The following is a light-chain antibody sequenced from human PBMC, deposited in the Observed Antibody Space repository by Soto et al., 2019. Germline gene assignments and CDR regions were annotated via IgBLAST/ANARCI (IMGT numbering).Light chain of an antibody. V-gene: IGKV1-12*01. CDR3: QQASSFPLT. CDR2: GAS. CDR1: QLISSW. Sequence: IQTTQSPSSVSASVGDSVTITCRASQLISSWLAWYQLKPGKAPKLLIYGASNRESGVPSRFRGSESVTLFTFTINSLRPEDSATYYCQQASSFPLTFGGGTTVEI. J-gene: IGKJ4*01.